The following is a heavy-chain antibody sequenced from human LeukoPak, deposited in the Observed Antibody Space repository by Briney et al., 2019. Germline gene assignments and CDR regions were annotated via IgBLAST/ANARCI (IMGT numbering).Heavy chain of an antibody. CDR3: ARPSSARYFDL. CDR2: IYHSGST. V-gene: IGHV4-30-2*01. CDR1: GGSISSGGYY. Sequence: SETLSLTCTVSGGSISSGGYYWSWIRQPPGKGLEWIGYIYHSGSTYYNPSLKSRVTISVDRSKNQFSLKLSSVTAADTAVYYCARPSSARYFDLWGRGTLVTVSS. J-gene: IGHJ2*01. D-gene: IGHD6-19*01.